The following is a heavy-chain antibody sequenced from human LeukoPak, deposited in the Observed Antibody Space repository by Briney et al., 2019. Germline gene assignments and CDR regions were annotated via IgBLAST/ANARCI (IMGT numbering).Heavy chain of an antibody. J-gene: IGHJ4*02. Sequence: GGSLRLSCAASGFTFSSYGMHWVRQAPGKGLEWVAFIRYDGSNKYYADSVKGRFTISRDNSKNTLYLQMNSLRAEDTAVYYCAKDEDALWFGGEPGYWGQGTLVTVSS. V-gene: IGHV3-30*02. D-gene: IGHD3-10*01. CDR1: GFTFSSYG. CDR3: AKDEDALWFGGEPGY. CDR2: IRYDGSNK.